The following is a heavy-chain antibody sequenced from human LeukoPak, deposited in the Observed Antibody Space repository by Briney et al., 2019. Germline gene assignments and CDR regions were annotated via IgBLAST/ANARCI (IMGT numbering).Heavy chain of an antibody. Sequence: SETLSLTCAVYGGSFSGYHWSWIRQPPGKGLEWIGEINHSGSTNYNPSLKSRVTISVDTSKNQFSLKLSSVTAADTAVYYCARESYSGSGSYYTSWFDPWGQGTLVTVSS. D-gene: IGHD3-10*01. CDR2: INHSGST. J-gene: IGHJ5*02. CDR1: GGSFSGYH. V-gene: IGHV4-34*01. CDR3: ARESYSGSGSYYTSWFDP.